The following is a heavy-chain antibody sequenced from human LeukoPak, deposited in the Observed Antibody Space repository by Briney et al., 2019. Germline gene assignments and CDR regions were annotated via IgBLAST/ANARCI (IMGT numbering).Heavy chain of an antibody. J-gene: IGHJ4*02. CDR2: IYHSGST. CDR1: GYSISSGYY. D-gene: IGHD5-24*01. CDR3: ATGGRLQFPVFDY. Sequence: PSETLSLTCAVSGYSISSGYYWGWIRQPPGKGLEWIGSIYHSGSTYYNPSLKSRVTISVDTSKNQFSLKLSSVTAADTAVYYCATGGRLQFPVFDYWGQGTLVTVSS. V-gene: IGHV4-38-2*01.